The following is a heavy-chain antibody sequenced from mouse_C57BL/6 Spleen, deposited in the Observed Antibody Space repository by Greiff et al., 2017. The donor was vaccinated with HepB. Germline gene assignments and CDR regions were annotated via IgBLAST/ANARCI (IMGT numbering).Heavy chain of an antibody. CDR1: GYAFSSSW. CDR2: IYPGDGDT. V-gene: IGHV1-82*01. Sequence: VQLQQSGPELVKPGASVKISCKASGYAFSSSWMNWVKQRPGKGLEWIGRIYPGDGDTNYNGKFKGKATLTADKSSSTAYMQLSSLTSEDSAVYFCAFTTVVGYFDDWGQGTTLTVAS. D-gene: IGHD1-1*01. J-gene: IGHJ2*01. CDR3: AFTTVVGYFDD.